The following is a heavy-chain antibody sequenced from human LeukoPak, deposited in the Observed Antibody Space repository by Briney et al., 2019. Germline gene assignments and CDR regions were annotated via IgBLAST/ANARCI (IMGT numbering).Heavy chain of an antibody. CDR2: INHSGST. V-gene: IGHV4-34*01. CDR3: ARSSTAMVYFDY. CDR1: GGSFSGYY. Sequence: PSETLSLTCAVYGGSFSGYYWSWIRQPPGKGLEWIGEINHSGSTYYNPSLKSRVTISVDTSKNQFSLKLSSVTAADTAVYYCARSSTAMVYFDYWGQGTLVTVSS. D-gene: IGHD5-18*01. J-gene: IGHJ4*02.